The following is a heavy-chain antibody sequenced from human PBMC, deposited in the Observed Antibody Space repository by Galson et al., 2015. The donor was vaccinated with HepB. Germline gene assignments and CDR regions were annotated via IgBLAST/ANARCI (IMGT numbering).Heavy chain of an antibody. CDR1: GYSFSSYW. D-gene: IGHD5-18*01. J-gene: IGHJ5*02. CDR2: IDPSDSYT. V-gene: IGHV5-10-1*01. CDR3: ARHGGDLITAMASRGDWFDP. Sequence: QSGAEVKKPGESLRISCKGSGYSFSSYWISWVRQMHGRGLEWMGRIDPSDSYTNYSPSFQGHVTISADKSISTAYLQWSSLKASDTAMYYCARHGGDLITAMASRGDWFDPWGQGTLVTVSS.